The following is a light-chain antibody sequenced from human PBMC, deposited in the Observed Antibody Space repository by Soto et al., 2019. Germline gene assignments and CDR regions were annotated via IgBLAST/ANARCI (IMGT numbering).Light chain of an antibody. Sequence: EIPMKHSPPTLSASACDTAILTFVASQSVSNYLAWYQQKPGHTPTLLIYAASTMHTGIPARFSGSGSGTDFTLTISSLQSEDFAVYFCHKYNSCPRTFGQGTRVDIK. J-gene: IGKJ3*01. CDR2: AAS. CDR3: HKYNSCPRT. V-gene: IGKV3-15*01. CDR1: QSVSNY.